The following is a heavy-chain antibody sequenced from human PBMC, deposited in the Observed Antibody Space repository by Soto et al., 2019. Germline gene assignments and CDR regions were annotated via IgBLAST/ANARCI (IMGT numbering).Heavy chain of an antibody. Sequence: QVQLQESGPGLVKPSQTLSLTCTVSGGSISSGGYYWSWIRQHPGKGLEWIGYIYYSGSTYYNPYLKGRVTISVDTSKNPVSLELSSVTAADTAVYYWARAGGPGVTEFDYWGQGTLVTVSS. CDR3: ARAGGPGVTEFDY. CDR2: IYYSGST. D-gene: IGHD2-8*01. J-gene: IGHJ4*02. V-gene: IGHV4-31*03. CDR1: GGSISSGGYY.